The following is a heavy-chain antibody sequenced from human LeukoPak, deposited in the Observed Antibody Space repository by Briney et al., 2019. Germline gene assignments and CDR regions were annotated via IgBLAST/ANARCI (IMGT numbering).Heavy chain of an antibody. Sequence: GGSLRLSCAASGFTFSSYSMKWVRQAPGRGLEWVSSISSSSSFIYYADSVKGRFTISRDDAKNSLYLQLNSLRAEDTAVYYCARDYTGYYFDYWGQGTLVTVSS. V-gene: IGHV3-21*01. CDR2: ISSSSSFI. D-gene: IGHD3-10*01. CDR3: ARDYTGYYFDY. CDR1: GFTFSSYS. J-gene: IGHJ4*02.